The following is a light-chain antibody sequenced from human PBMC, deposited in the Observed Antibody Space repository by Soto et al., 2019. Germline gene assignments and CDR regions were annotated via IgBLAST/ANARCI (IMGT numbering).Light chain of an antibody. Sequence: SCRSSQSLLYSDGKTYLNWFHQRPGQSPRRLIYQVSIRDSGVPVRFSGSGSGTDFTLTISCLQSEDFATYYCQQYYSYPRTFGGGTKVDIK. CDR3: QQYYSYPRT. CDR2: QVS. J-gene: IGKJ4*01. V-gene: IGKV2-30*01. CDR1: QSLLYSDGKTY.